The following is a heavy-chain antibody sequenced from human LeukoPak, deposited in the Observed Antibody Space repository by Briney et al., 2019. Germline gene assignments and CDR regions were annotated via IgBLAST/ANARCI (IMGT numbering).Heavy chain of an antibody. J-gene: IGHJ4*02. CDR2: INHSGST. CDR3: ARGAIHYYDSSGYHGGFDY. Sequence: SETLSLICAVYGGSFSGYYWSWIRHPPGKGLEWIGEINHSGSTNYNPSLKSRVTISVDTSKNQFSLKLRSVTAADTAVYYCARGAIHYYDSSGYHGGFDYWGQGTLVTVSS. CDR1: GGSFSGYY. D-gene: IGHD3-22*01. V-gene: IGHV4-34*01.